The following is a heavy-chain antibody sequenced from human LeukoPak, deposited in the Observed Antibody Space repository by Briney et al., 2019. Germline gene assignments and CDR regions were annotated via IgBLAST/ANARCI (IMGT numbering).Heavy chain of an antibody. V-gene: IGHV4-59*01. D-gene: IGHD3-10*01. J-gene: IGHJ4*02. CDR3: ASMSTYDYGSGSENFDY. Sequence: SETLSLTCTVSGGSISSYYWSWIRQPPGKGLEWIGYIYYSGSTNYNPSLKSRVTISVDTSKNQFSLKLSSVTAADTAVYYCASMSTYDYGSGSENFDYWGQGTLVTVSS. CDR2: IYYSGST. CDR1: GGSISSYY.